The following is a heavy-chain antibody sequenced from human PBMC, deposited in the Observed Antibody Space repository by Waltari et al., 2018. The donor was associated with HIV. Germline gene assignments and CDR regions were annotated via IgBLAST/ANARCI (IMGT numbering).Heavy chain of an antibody. D-gene: IGHD2-2*02. V-gene: IGHV1-2*06. CDR3: ARGDYCSSTSCYINGMDV. J-gene: IGHJ6*02. Sequence: QVHLVQSGAEVKKPGASVTVSCKASGYTFTGSYMHWVRQAPGQGLDWMGRINPNSGGTNYAQKFQGRVTMTRDTSISTAYMELSRLRSDDTAVYYCARGDYCSSTSCYINGMDVWGQGTTVTVSS. CDR1: GYTFTGSY. CDR2: INPNSGGT.